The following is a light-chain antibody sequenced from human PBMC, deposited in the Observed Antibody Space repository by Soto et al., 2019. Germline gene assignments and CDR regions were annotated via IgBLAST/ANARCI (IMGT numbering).Light chain of an antibody. CDR1: QSVSGH. J-gene: IGKJ4*01. CDR3: QWRSNWPI. Sequence: EIVLIQSPAILSLYPGERVTLSCRASQSVSGHVAWYQQRPGQRPRLLIYDASIRGTGISARFSGSGSGTDYTLTISRLDPEDFAVYYCQWRSNWPIFGGGTKIEVK. CDR2: DAS. V-gene: IGKV3-11*01.